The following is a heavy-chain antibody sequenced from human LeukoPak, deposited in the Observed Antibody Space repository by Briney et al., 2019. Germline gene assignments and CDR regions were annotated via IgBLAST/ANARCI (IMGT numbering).Heavy chain of an antibody. CDR3: AKSPGVFLPYFDRRFDS. V-gene: IGHV3-23*01. Sequence: QTGGSLRLSCAASGFTFNNYAMSWVRQAPGKGLECVSGISGSGDSIQYADSVKGRFTISRDNSKNTLYLQMNSLRAEDTAVYFCAKSPGVFLPYFDRRFDSWGQGTLVTVSS. CDR2: ISGSGDSI. CDR1: GFTFNNYA. D-gene: IGHD2/OR15-2a*01. J-gene: IGHJ5*01.